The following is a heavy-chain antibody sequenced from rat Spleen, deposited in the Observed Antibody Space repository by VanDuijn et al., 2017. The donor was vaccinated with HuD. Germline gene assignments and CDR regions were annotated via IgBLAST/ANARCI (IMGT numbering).Heavy chain of an antibody. J-gene: IGHJ2*01. Sequence: VQVVESGGGLVQPKESLKISCVASGFTFSKAAMYWVRQAPGKGLEWVARIRTKPNNYATYYAESVKGRFTISRDDSESMFYLQMDNLKTEDTAMYYCTAASNEYWGQGVMVTVSS. V-gene: IGHV10-5*01. CDR1: GFTFSKAA. CDR3: TAASNEY. D-gene: IGHD3-1*01. CDR2: IRTKPNNYAT.